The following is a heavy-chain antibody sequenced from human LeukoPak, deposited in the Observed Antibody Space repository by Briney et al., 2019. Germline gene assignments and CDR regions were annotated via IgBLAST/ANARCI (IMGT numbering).Heavy chain of an antibody. Sequence: PSETLSLTCTVSGGSISSYYWSWIRQPPGKGLEWIGYIYYSGSTNYNSSLKSRVTISVDTSKNQFSLKLSSVTAADTAVYYCARATYYYDSSGNRGAFDIWGQGTMVTVSS. D-gene: IGHD3-22*01. V-gene: IGHV4-59*01. CDR2: IYYSGST. CDR1: GGSISSYY. CDR3: ARATYYYDSSGNRGAFDI. J-gene: IGHJ3*02.